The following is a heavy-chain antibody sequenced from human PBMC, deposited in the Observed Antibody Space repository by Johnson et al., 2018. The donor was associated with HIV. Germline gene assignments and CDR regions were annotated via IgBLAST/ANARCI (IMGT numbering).Heavy chain of an antibody. CDR3: AREAYYARAFDI. CDR2: IWYDGTNK. J-gene: IGHJ3*02. Sequence: VQLVESGGGVVQSGRSLRLSCAASGFTFSNYGMHWVRQAPGKGLEWVAVIWYDGTNKYYADSLKGRFAISRDNSRNTLDLRMDSLRVEDTAVYYCAREAYYARAFDIWGQGTMVTVSS. D-gene: IGHD3-3*01. CDR1: GFTFSNYG. V-gene: IGHV3-33*01.